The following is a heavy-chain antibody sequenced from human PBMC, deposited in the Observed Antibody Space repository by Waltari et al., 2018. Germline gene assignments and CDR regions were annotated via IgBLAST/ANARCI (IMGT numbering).Heavy chain of an antibody. J-gene: IGHJ6*02. D-gene: IGHD6-13*01. CDR1: GFSLSTSGVG. CDR3: AHRRSKQQRYYYYYGMDV. Sequence: QITLKESGPTLVKPTQTLTLTCTFSGFSLSTSGVGVGWIRQPPGKALEWLALIYWNDDKRYSPSLKSRLTITKDTSKNQVFLKMTNMDPVDTATYYCAHRRSKQQRYYYYYGMDVWGQGTTVTVSS. V-gene: IGHV2-5*01. CDR2: IYWNDDK.